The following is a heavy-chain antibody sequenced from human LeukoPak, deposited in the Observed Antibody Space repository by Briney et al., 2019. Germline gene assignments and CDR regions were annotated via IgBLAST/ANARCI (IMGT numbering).Heavy chain of an antibody. V-gene: IGHV3-49*03. D-gene: IGHD2-2*01. J-gene: IGHJ4*02. CDR3: TRVAGYCSSTSCFRYSYHY. Sequence: GGSLRLSCTASGFTFGDYAMSWFRQAPGKGLEWVGFIRSKAYGGTTEYAASVKGRFTISRDDSKSIAYLQMNSLKTEDTALYYCTRVAGYCSSTSCFRYSYHYWGQGTLVTVSS. CDR1: GFTFGDYA. CDR2: IRSKAYGGTT.